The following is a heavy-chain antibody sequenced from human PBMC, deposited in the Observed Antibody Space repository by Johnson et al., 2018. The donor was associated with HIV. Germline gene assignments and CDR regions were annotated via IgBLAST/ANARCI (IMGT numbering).Heavy chain of an antibody. J-gene: IGHJ3*02. Sequence: VQLVESGGGLVKPGGSLRLSCAASGFTFSNAWMSWVRQAPGKGLEWVSGISWNSGSIGYADSVKGRFTISRDNAKNSLYLQMNSLRAEDTALYYCAKDISYGSGIADAFDIWGQGTMVTVSS. V-gene: IGHV3-9*01. D-gene: IGHD3-10*01. CDR3: AKDISYGSGIADAFDI. CDR1: GFTFSNAW. CDR2: ISWNSGSI.